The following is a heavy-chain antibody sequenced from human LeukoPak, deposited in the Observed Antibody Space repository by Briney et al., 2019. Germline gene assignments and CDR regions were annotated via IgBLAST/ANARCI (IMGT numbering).Heavy chain of an antibody. CDR1: GGTFSSYA. CDR2: IIPILGIA. V-gene: IGHV1-69*04. J-gene: IGHJ6*02. Sequence: SVKVSCKASGGTFSSYAISWVRQAPGQGLEWMGRIIPILGIANYAQKFQGRVTITADKSTSAAYMELSSLRSEDTAVYYCARDPQYCSGGSCYYYGMDVWGQGTMVTVSS. D-gene: IGHD2-15*01. CDR3: ARDPQYCSGGSCYYYGMDV.